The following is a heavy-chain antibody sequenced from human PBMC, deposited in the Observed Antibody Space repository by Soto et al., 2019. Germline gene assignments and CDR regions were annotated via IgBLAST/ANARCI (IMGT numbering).Heavy chain of an antibody. CDR1: GYTFITHW. V-gene: IGHV5-10-1*01. D-gene: IGHD1-1*01. Sequence: PGESLKISCQTSGYTFITHWISWVRQMPGRGLEWMGRIDPRVSYTNYNASLRGHVTISADKSINTAYLHWSSLRASDTAIYYCARHAAFTPTWVELDQWGPGTLVTVSS. J-gene: IGHJ4*02. CDR3: ARHAAFTPTWVELDQ. CDR2: IDPRVSYT.